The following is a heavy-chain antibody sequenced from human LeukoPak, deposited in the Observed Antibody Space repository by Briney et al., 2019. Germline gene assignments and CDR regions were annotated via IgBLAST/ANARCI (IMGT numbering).Heavy chain of an antibody. J-gene: IGHJ1*01. CDR1: GYTFTSYY. CDR3: ARAYYDSSGYYYAYFQH. V-gene: IGHV1-46*01. Sequence: AKVSCKASGYTFTSYYMHWVRQAPGQGFEWMGIINPSGGSTSYAQKFQGRVTMTRDMSTSTVYMELSSLRSEDTAVYYCARAYYDSSGYYYAYFQHWGQGTLVTVSS. CDR2: INPSGGST. D-gene: IGHD3-22*01.